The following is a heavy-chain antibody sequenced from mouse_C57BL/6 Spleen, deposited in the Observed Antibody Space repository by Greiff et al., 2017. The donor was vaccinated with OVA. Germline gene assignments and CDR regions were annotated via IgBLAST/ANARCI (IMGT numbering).Heavy chain of an antibody. D-gene: IGHD2-4*01. CDR3: AGYDYGGFAY. CDR1: GFTFTDYY. V-gene: IGHV1-36*01. Sequence: VHVKQSGPVLVKPGPSVKISCKASGFTFTDYYMHWVKQSHGKSLEWIGLVYPYNGGTSYNQKFKGKATLTVDTSSSTAYMELNSLTSEDSAVYYCAGYDYGGFAYWGQGTLVTVSA. J-gene: IGHJ3*01. CDR2: VYPYNGGT.